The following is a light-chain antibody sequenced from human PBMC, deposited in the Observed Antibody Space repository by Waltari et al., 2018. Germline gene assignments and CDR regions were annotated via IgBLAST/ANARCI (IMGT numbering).Light chain of an antibody. Sequence: EIVMTQSPATLSVSPGERATLSCRASQRVGSDLAWYQQKPGRAPNLLIHGASTRVTGIPARFSGSGSGKEFTLNISSLQAEDFAGYYCQQYNKWPPYTFGQGTKLEIK. CDR3: QQYNKWPPYT. J-gene: IGKJ2*01. CDR1: QRVGSD. CDR2: GAS. V-gene: IGKV3-15*01.